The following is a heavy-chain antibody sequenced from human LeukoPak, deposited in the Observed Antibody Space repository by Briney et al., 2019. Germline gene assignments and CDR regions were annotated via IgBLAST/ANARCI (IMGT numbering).Heavy chain of an antibody. Sequence: GASVKLSFKASGYTFTIYGISWVRQAPGQGLEWMGWISAYNGNTNYAQKLQGRVTMTTDTSTSTAYMELRSLRSDDTAVYYCARASSTHYVEDYWGQGTLVTASS. CDR2: ISAYNGNT. CDR1: GYTFTIYG. V-gene: IGHV1-18*01. D-gene: IGHD3-16*01. CDR3: ARASSTHYVEDY. J-gene: IGHJ4*02.